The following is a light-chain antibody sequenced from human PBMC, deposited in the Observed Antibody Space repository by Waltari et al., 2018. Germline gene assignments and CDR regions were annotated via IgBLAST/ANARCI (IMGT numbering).Light chain of an antibody. CDR1: QYISTS. CDR2: GAA. J-gene: IGKJ4*01. CDR3: QQSYTPPPLT. Sequence: DIQLTQSPSSLSASVGDRVTITCRASQYISTSLNWYQQRAQRPPKLLLYGAATLQSGVPSRFSGDGSGTEFTLTISSLQPEDFATYYCQQSYTPPPLTFGGGTKVDIK. V-gene: IGKV1-39*01.